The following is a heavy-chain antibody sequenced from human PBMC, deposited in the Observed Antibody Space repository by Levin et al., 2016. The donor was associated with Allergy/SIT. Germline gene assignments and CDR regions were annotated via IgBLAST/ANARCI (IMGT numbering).Heavy chain of an antibody. CDR1: GGSINSGGYS. D-gene: IGHD3-22*01. V-gene: IGHV4-30-2*01. J-gene: IGHJ4*02. Sequence: SETLSLTCVVSGGSINSGGYSWSWIRQPPGKGLEWIGYIYHSGSTYYNPSLKSRVTISVDTSKNQFSLKLSSVTAADTAVYYCARFPRYYDSSGSQLGYFDYWGQGTLVTVSS. CDR2: IYHSGST. CDR3: ARFPRYYDSSGSQLGYFDY.